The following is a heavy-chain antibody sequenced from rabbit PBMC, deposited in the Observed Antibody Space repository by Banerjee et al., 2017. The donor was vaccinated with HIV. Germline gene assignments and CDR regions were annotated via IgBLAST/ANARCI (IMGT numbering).Heavy chain of an antibody. J-gene: IGHJ4*01. V-gene: IGHV1S40*01. D-gene: IGHD4-1*01. Sequence: SRTLTCTASGLSFRNKYERCWGRQASGKGLEWIACINSSSGNTVYRTWAKGRFTISKTSSTTVTLQMTSLTAAHAATYFCASDLAADIGWNFNLWGPGTLVTVS. CDR3: ASDLAADIGWNFNL. CDR2: INSSSGNT. CDR1: GLSFRNKYE.